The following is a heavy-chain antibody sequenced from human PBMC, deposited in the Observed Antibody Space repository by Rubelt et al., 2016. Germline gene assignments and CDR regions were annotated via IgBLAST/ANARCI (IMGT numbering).Heavy chain of an antibody. V-gene: IGHV3-21*01. J-gene: IGHJ4*02. Sequence: GGGLVKPGGSLRLSCAASGFTFSSYSMNWVRQAPGKGLEWVSSISSSSSYIYYADSVKGRFTISRDNAKNSLYLQMNSLRAEDTAVYYCAKASYSSGPLGYWGQGTLVTVSS. CDR2: ISSSSSYI. CDR1: GFTFSSYS. D-gene: IGHD6-19*01. CDR3: AKASYSSGPLGY.